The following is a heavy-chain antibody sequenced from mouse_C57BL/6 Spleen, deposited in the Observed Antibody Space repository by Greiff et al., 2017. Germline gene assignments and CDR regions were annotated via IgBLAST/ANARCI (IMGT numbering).Heavy chain of an antibody. Sequence: QVQLQQPGTELVKPGASVKLSCKASGYTFTSYWMHWVKQRPGQGLEWIGNINPSNGGTNYNEKFKSKATLTVDKSSSTAYMQLSSLTSADSAVYYCAREGYYYGSSPYFDYWGQGTTLTVSS. CDR1: GYTFTSYW. V-gene: IGHV1-53*01. CDR2: INPSNGGT. CDR3: AREGYYYGSSPYFDY. D-gene: IGHD1-1*01. J-gene: IGHJ2*01.